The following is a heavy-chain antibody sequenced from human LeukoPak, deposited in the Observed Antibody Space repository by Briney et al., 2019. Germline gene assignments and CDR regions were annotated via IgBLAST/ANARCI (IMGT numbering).Heavy chain of an antibody. D-gene: IGHD1-14*01. Sequence: SETLSLTCTVSGGSISSGGYYWSWIRQHLGRGLEWIGYIYYSGSTYYNPSLKSRVTISVDTSKNQFSLKLSSVTAADTAVYYCATGKPFDYWGQGTLVTVSS. J-gene: IGHJ4*02. V-gene: IGHV4-31*03. CDR3: ATGKPFDY. CDR1: GGSISSGGYY. CDR2: IYYSGST.